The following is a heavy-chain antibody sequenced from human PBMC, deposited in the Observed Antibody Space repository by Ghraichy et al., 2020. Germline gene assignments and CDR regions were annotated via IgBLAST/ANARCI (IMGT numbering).Heavy chain of an antibody. V-gene: IGHV3-21*01. Sequence: GESLNISCAASGFTFSSYSMNWVRQAPGRGLEWVSSISSSGTYIYYADSVKGRFTIARDNAKNSLSLQMDFLRAEDTAMYFCCRLIDGEAFDIWGQGTMVTVSS. CDR1: GFTFSSYS. CDR3: CRLIDGEAFDI. J-gene: IGHJ3*02. CDR2: ISSSGTYI. D-gene: IGHD5-24*01.